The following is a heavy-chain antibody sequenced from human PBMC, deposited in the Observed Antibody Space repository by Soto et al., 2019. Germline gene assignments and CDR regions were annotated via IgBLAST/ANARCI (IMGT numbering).Heavy chain of an antibody. Sequence: GASVKVSCKASGYTFTSYDINWVRQATGQGLEWMGWMNPNSGNTGYAQKFQGRVTMTRNTSISTAYMELSSLRSEDTAVYYCARGEPRYSSSWYPSTPFDYWGQGTLVTVSS. CDR2: MNPNSGNT. J-gene: IGHJ4*02. D-gene: IGHD6-13*01. CDR1: GYTFTSYD. CDR3: ARGEPRYSSSWYPSTPFDY. V-gene: IGHV1-8*01.